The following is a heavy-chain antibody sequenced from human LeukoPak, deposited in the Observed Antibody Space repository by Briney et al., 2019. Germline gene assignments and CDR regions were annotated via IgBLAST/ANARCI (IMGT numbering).Heavy chain of an antibody. D-gene: IGHD6-19*01. Sequence: PGGALRLSCAASGFTFIDYDMHWVRQVVGKGLEGVSAIGIRGDTHYSGSVKGRFTISRENAESSLYLQINSLRAEDTAVYYCARGGIQVSGIDEFDYWGQGTLVTVSS. CDR3: ARGGIQVSGIDEFDY. V-gene: IGHV3-13*01. CDR1: GFTFIDYD. J-gene: IGHJ4*02. CDR2: IGIRGDT.